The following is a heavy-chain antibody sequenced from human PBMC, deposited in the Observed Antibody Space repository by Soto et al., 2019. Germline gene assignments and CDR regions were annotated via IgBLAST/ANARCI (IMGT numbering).Heavy chain of an antibody. Sequence: EVQLLESGGGLVQPGGSLRLSCAASGFTFSSDAMSWVRQAPGKGLECVSGISDSGGRTNYADSVKGRFTIPRDNSKSTLYLQMNSLRAEDTAVYYCAKSVGHCSGGNCYTFDYWGQGALVTVSS. CDR3: AKSVGHCSGGNCYTFDY. D-gene: IGHD2-15*01. CDR2: ISDSGGRT. CDR1: GFTFSSDA. V-gene: IGHV3-23*01. J-gene: IGHJ4*02.